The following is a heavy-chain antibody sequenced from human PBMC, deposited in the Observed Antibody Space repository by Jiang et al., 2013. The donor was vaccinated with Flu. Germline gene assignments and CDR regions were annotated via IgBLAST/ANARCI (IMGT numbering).Heavy chain of an antibody. V-gene: IGHV2-5*01. Sequence: TQTLTLTCTFSGFSLSTSGVGVGWIRQPPGKALEWLALIYWNDDKRYSPSLKSRLTITKDTSKNQVVLTMTNMDPVDTATYYCARGIYSSSWDRDAFDIWGQGAMVTVSS. CDR2: IYWNDDK. J-gene: IGHJ3*02. CDR1: GFSLSTSGVG. D-gene: IGHD6-13*01. CDR3: ARGIYSSSWDRDAFDI.